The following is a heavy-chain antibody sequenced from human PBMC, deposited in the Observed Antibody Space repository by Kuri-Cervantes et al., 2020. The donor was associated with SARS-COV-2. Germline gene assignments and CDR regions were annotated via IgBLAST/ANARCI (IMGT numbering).Heavy chain of an antibody. Sequence: SETLSLTCAVSGYSISSGYYWGWIRQPPGKGLEWIGSIYYSGSTYYNPSLKSRVTISVDTSKNQFSLKLSSVTAADTAVYYCARLHISAFDIWGQGTMVTVSS. D-gene: IGHD2-21*01. CDR2: IYYSGST. CDR3: ARLHISAFDI. V-gene: IGHV4-38-2*01. J-gene: IGHJ3*02. CDR1: GYSISSGYY.